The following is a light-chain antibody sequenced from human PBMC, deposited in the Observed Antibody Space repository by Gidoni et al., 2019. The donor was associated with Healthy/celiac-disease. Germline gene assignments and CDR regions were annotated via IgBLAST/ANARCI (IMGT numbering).Light chain of an antibody. Sequence: DIVFTQSPATLSLSPGERATLSCRASQSVSSYLAWYQQKPGQAPMLLIYDASNRATGIPARFSGSVSGTDFTLTISSLEPEDFAVYYCQQRSNWPTYTFGQGTKLEIK. CDR1: QSVSSY. V-gene: IGKV3-11*01. CDR2: DAS. J-gene: IGKJ2*01. CDR3: QQRSNWPTYT.